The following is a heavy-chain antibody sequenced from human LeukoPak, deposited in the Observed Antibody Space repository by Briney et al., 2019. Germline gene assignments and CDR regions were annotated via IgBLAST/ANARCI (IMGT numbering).Heavy chain of an antibody. CDR2: IIPIFGTA. J-gene: IGHJ5*02. D-gene: IGHD5-24*01. CDR1: GGTFSSYA. Sequence: SVKVSCKAPGGTFSSYAISWVRQAPGQGPEWMGRIIPIFGTANYAQKFQGRVTITTDESTSTAYMELSSLRSEDTAVYYCARSTEWLQNPWGQGTLVTVSS. CDR3: ARSTEWLQNP. V-gene: IGHV1-69*05.